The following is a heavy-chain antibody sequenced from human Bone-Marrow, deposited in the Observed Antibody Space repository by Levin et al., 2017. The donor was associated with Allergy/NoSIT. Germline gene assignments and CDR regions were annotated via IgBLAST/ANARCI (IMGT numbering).Heavy chain of an antibody. Sequence: GESLKISCKASGYTFTSYDINWVRQATGQGLEWMGWMNPNSGNTGYAQKFQGRVTMTRNTSISTAYMELSSLRSEDTAVYYCARGRRSSTSCYGFDPWGQGTLVTVSS. V-gene: IGHV1-8*01. CDR1: GYTFTSYD. D-gene: IGHD2-2*01. CDR3: ARGRRSSTSCYGFDP. J-gene: IGHJ5*02. CDR2: MNPNSGNT.